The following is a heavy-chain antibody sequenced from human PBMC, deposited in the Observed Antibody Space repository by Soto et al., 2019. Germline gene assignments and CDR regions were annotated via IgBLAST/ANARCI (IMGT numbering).Heavy chain of an antibody. V-gene: IGHV4-30-4*01. CDR2: IYYSGST. J-gene: IGHJ6*02. D-gene: IGHD2-8*01. Sequence: SETLSLTCTVSGGSISSSSYYWSWIRQPPGKGLEWIGYIYYSGSTYYNPSLKSRVTISVDTSKNQFSLKLSSVTAADTAVYYCARDHQAPSMLYEYGMDVWRQGTTVTVSS. CDR1: GGSISSSSYY. CDR3: ARDHQAPSMLYEYGMDV.